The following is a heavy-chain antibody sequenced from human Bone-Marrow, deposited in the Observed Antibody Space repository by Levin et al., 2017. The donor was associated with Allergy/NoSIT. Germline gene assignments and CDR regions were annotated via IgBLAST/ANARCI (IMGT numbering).Heavy chain of an antibody. CDR3: ARGGDLVATGVDY. Sequence: GGSLRLSCTVSGFIFRICAMHWVRQAPGKGLEWVAVVSHDGSHKYYTDSVKGRFTISRDDSKNTLYLQMNSLRREDTAVYYCARGGDLVATGVDYWGQGTLVTVSS. D-gene: IGHD5-12*01. V-gene: IGHV3-30*04. J-gene: IGHJ4*02. CDR1: GFIFRICA. CDR2: VSHDGSHK.